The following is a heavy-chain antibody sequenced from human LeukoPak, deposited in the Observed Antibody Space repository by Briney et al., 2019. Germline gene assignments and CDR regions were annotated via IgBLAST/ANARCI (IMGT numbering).Heavy chain of an antibody. D-gene: IGHD5-18*01. CDR3: ASTAPQYYFDY. CDR1: GGSISSYY. Sequence: SETLSLTCTVSGGSISSYYWSWIRQPPGKGLEWIGYIYYSGSTNYNPSLKSRVTISVDTSKNQFSLKLSSVTAADTAVYYCASTAPQYYFDYWGQGTLVTVSS. CDR2: IYYSGST. J-gene: IGHJ4*02. V-gene: IGHV4-59*01.